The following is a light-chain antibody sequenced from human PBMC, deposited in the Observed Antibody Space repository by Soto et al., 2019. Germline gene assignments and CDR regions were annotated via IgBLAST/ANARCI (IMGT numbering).Light chain of an antibody. Sequence: QTVVTQEPSLSVSPGGTVTLTCGLSSGSVSTSYYPGWYQQTPGQAPRTLIYSTNTRSSGVPDRFSGSILGNKAALTITGAQADDESDYYCVLYVGAAIPWVFGGGTKLTVL. J-gene: IGLJ3*02. V-gene: IGLV8-61*01. CDR1: SGSVSTSYY. CDR2: STN. CDR3: VLYVGAAIPWV.